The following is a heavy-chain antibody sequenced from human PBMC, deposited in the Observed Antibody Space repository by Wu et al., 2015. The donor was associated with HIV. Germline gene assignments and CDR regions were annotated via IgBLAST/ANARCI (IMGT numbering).Heavy chain of an antibody. CDR3: ARDAPLGRYHYMDV. CDR1: GYNFGSYG. V-gene: IGHV1-18*01. J-gene: IGHJ6*04. D-gene: IGHD3-16*02. Sequence: QAQLIQSAGEMKKPGASVRVSCKASGYNFGSYGINWVRQIPGQGLEWMGWITGYNGDTNQTRGRLSLTIDTLTDTAFMDLRDLRTEDSGTYFCARDAPLGRYHYMDVWGRGTTVVVS. CDR2: ITGYNGDT.